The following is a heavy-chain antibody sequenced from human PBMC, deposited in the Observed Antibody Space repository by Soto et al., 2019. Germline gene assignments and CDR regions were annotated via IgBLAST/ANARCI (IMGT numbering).Heavy chain of an antibody. CDR3: ARDSIAVAGTVDY. CDR2: ISAYNGNT. Sequence: ASVKVSCKASGYTFTSYAIHWVRQAPGQRLEWMGWISAYNGNTNYAQKLQGRVTITRDTSTSTAYMELRSLRSDDTAVYYCARDSIAVAGTVDYWGQGTLVTVSS. CDR1: GYTFTSYA. V-gene: IGHV1-3*01. J-gene: IGHJ4*02. D-gene: IGHD6-19*01.